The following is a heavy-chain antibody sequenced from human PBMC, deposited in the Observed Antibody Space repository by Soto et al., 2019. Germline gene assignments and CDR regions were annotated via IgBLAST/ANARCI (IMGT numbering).Heavy chain of an antibody. Sequence: QVQLVQSGAEVKKPGASVKVSCKASGYTFTSFVISWVRQAPGQGLEWMGWISASNGDTNSAQKFQGRLTMATDTSTNTAYMELRTLRSDHTVVYYCARADFGVVPAATYIDHWGQGTRVSVSS. V-gene: IGHV1-18*01. D-gene: IGHD6-25*01. CDR3: ARADFGVVPAATYIDH. CDR1: GYTFTSFV. CDR2: ISASNGDT. J-gene: IGHJ4*02.